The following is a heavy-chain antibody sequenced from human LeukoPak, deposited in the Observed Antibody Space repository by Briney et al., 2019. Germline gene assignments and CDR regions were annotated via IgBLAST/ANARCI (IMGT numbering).Heavy chain of an antibody. CDR1: GGSISSSSYY. D-gene: IGHD3-9*01. V-gene: IGHV4-39*07. CDR3: ARRRISTGLVIITGPAPRYNWFDP. J-gene: IGHJ5*02. Sequence: PSETLSLTCTVSGGSISSSSYYWGWIRQPPGKGLEWIGSIYYSGSTYYNPSLKSRVTISVDTSKNQFSLKLSSVTAADTAVYYCARRRISTGLVIITGPAPRYNWFDPWGQGTLVTVSS. CDR2: IYYSGST.